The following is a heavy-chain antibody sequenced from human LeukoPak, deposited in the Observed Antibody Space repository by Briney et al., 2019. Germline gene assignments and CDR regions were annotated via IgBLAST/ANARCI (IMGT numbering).Heavy chain of an antibody. CDR2: ISGSGGTT. J-gene: IGHJ4*02. D-gene: IGHD6-13*01. CDR3: AKGNGKAATGNVVDY. Sequence: GGSLRLSCAASGFTFSSYAMSWVRQAPGKGLEWVSVISGSGGTTYYADSVKGRFTISRDNSKSTLFLQMNSLRAEDTAVYYCAKGNGKAATGNVVDYWGQGTLVAVSS. V-gene: IGHV3-23*01. CDR1: GFTFSSYA.